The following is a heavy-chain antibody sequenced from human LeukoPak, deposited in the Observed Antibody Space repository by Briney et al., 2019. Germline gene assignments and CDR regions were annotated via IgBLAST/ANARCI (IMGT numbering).Heavy chain of an antibody. J-gene: IGHJ6*02. D-gene: IGHD2-2*01. V-gene: IGHV5-51*01. CDR3: ARSLGYCSSTSCYPHTDYYYGMDV. CDR2: IYPGDSDT. Sequence: GESLKISCKGSGYSFTSYWIGWVRQMPGKGLEWMGIIYPGDSDTRYSPSFQGQVTISSDKSISTAYLQWSSLKASDTAMYYCARSLGYCSSTSCYPHTDYYYGMDVWGQGTTVTVSS. CDR1: GYSFTSYW.